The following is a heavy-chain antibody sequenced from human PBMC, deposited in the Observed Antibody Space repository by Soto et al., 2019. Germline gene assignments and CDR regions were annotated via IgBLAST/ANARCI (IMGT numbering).Heavy chain of an antibody. CDR1: GYTFTSYG. Sequence: QVQLVQSGAEVKKPGASVKVSCKASGYTFTSYGISWVRQAPGQGLEWMGWISAYNGNTNYAQKLQGRVTMTTDTSTSTAYMELRSLRSDDTAVYYWGRDRFSSRWYYYYGMDVWGQGTTVTVSS. CDR2: ISAYNGNT. D-gene: IGHD6-13*01. V-gene: IGHV1-18*04. J-gene: IGHJ6*02. CDR3: GRDRFSSRWYYYYGMDV.